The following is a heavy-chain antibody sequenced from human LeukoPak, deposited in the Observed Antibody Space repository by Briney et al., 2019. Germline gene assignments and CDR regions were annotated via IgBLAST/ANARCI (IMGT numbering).Heavy chain of an antibody. J-gene: IGHJ6*02. Sequence: PGGALRLSCAASGFTFSSYSMNWVRQAPGKGLEWVSSISSSSSYIYYADSVKGRFTISRDNAKNSLYLQMTSLRAEDTAVYYCARDPRCSSMSCYRSSFYGMDVWGQGTTVTVSS. V-gene: IGHV3-21*01. CDR1: GFTFSSYS. CDR2: ISSSSSYI. D-gene: IGHD2-2*01. CDR3: ARDPRCSSMSCYRSSFYGMDV.